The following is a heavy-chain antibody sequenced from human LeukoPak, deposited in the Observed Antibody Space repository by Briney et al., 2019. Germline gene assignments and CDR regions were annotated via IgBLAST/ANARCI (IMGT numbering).Heavy chain of an antibody. J-gene: IGHJ4*02. Sequence: ASVKVSCKASGYSFTSISMTWVRQAPGQGLEWMGWINTNTGNPTYAQGFTGRFVFSLDTSVSTAYLQISSLEAEDTAVYYCAREVLRLDYWGQGTMVTVSS. CDR1: GYSFTSIS. CDR3: AREVLRLDY. V-gene: IGHV7-4-1*02. CDR2: INTNTGNP.